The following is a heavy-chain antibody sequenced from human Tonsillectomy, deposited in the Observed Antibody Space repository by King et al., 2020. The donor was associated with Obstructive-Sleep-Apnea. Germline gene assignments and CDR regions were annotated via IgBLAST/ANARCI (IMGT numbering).Heavy chain of an antibody. Sequence: VQLVESGGGVVQPGGSLRLSCAASGFTFSSSGMHWVRQAPGKGLEWVAFIQYDGSDEYYGDSVKGRFTISRDNSKNMLYLQMNSLRAEDTAVYSCAKERPQSTRNSWYGFDYWGQGTLVTVSS. CDR2: IQYDGSDE. CDR3: AKERPQSTRNSWYGFDY. J-gene: IGHJ4*02. D-gene: IGHD6-13*01. CDR1: GFTFSSSG. V-gene: IGHV3-30*02.